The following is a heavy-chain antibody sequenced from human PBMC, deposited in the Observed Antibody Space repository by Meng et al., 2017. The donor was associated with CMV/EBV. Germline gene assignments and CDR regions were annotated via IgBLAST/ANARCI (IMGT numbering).Heavy chain of an antibody. CDR1: GFTFVSYS. CDR2: ISSSSSYI. J-gene: IGHJ4*02. CDR3: ARVYDSSGWPSPFDY. Sequence: SGFTFVSYSMNWVRQAPGKGLEWVSSISSSSSYIYYADSVKGRFTISRDNAKNSLYLQMNSLRAEDTAVYYCARVYDSSGWPSPFDYWGQGTLVTVSS. D-gene: IGHD3-22*01. V-gene: IGHV3-21*01.